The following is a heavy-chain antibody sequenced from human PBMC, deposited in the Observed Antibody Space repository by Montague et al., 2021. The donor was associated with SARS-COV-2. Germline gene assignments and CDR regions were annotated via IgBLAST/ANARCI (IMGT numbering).Heavy chain of an antibody. CDR3: VREGSGWFFDY. V-gene: IGHV3-48*03. D-gene: IGHD2-15*01. J-gene: IGHJ4*02. CDR2: ISYSGGIT. CDR1: GFTFSSYE. Sequence: SLRLSCAASGFTFSSYEMNWVRQAPGKGLEWLSSISYSGGITNYAGSVRGRFTISRDFAKNSLYLQMNSLRAEDTAVYYCVREGSGWFFDYWGQGALVTVSS.